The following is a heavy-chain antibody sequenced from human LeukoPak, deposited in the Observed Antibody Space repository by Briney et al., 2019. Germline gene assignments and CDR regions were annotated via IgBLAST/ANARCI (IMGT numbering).Heavy chain of an antibody. D-gene: IGHD2-2*01. CDR3: AGEIQLLPNWFDP. CDR1: GGSISSGGYY. V-gene: IGHV4-30-4*08. J-gene: IGHJ5*02. CDR2: IYYSGST. Sequence: SQTLSLTCTVSGGSISSGGYYWSWIRQHPGKGLEWIGYIYYSGSTYYNPSLKSRVTISVDTSKNQFSLKLSSVTAADTAVYYCAGEIQLLPNWFDPWGQGTLVTVSS.